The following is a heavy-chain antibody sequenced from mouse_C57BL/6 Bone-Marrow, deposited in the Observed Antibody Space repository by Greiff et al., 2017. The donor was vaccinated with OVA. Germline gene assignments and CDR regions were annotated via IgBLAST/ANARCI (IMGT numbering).Heavy chain of an antibody. V-gene: IGHV1-80*01. Sequence: QVQLKESGAELVKPGASVKISCKASGYAFSSYWMNWVKQRPGKGLEWIGQIYPGDGDTNYNGKFKGKATLTADKSSSTAYMQLSSLTSEDSAVYFCARPYGSTLWYFDVWGTGTTVTVSS. J-gene: IGHJ1*03. CDR3: ARPYGSTLWYFDV. CDR1: GYAFSSYW. D-gene: IGHD1-1*01. CDR2: IYPGDGDT.